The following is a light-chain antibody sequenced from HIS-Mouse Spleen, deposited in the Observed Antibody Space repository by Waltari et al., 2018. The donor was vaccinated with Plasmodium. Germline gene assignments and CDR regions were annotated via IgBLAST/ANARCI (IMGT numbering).Light chain of an antibody. CDR2: AAS. Sequence: DIQMTQSPSSVSASVGDRITFTCRARQGISSWLTWYKQRPEKAPKLLIYAASILQRGVPSRFSGSGSGTDFTLTISSPQPEDFATYYCQQGNSFPPSITFGQGTRLEMK. CDR1: QGISSW. J-gene: IGKJ5*01. CDR3: QQGNSFPPSIT. V-gene: IGKV1-12*01.